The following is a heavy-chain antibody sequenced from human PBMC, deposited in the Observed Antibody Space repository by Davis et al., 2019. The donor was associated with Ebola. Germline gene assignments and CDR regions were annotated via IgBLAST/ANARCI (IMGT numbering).Heavy chain of an antibody. V-gene: IGHV3-33*01. CDR1: GFTFSSYG. CDR3: ARDGVQGVYYYYYGMDV. J-gene: IGHJ6*02. Sequence: GGSLRLSCAASGFTFSSYGMHWVRQAPGKGLEWVAVIWYDGGNKYYADSVKGRFTISRDNSKNTLYLQMNSLRAEDTAVYYCARDGVQGVYYYYYGMDVWGQGTTVTVSS. CDR2: IWYDGGNK. D-gene: IGHD3-10*01.